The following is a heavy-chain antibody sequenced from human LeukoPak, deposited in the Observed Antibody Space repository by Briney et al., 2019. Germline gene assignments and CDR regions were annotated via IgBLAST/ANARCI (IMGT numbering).Heavy chain of an antibody. CDR2: LNANTGDP. CDR1: GYTFTDYS. Sequence: ASVKVSCKASGYTFTDYSVNWVRQAPGQGLGWRGWLNANTGDPTYARDFTGRFVFSLDTSVPTAYLHIRSLTAEDTAVYYCARGPVPHSFSPQYYPLDYWGQGALVTVSS. J-gene: IGHJ4*02. D-gene: IGHD2/OR15-2a*01. V-gene: IGHV7-4-1*01. CDR3: ARGPVPHSFSPQYYPLDY.